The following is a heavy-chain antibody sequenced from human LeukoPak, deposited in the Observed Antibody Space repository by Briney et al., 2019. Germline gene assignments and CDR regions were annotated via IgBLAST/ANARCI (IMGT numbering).Heavy chain of an antibody. J-gene: IGHJ6*02. CDR1: GYTFTNYW. D-gene: IGHD2-15*01. Sequence: GESLKIPCKGSGYTFTNYWIGWVRQMSGKGLEWMGIIDPNDSDTKYSPSFQGQVTISVDKSINTAYLQWSTLKASDTAIYYCAKHGGILLSGPDVWGQGTAVIVSS. V-gene: IGHV5-51*01. CDR2: IDPNDSDT. CDR3: AKHGGILLSGPDV.